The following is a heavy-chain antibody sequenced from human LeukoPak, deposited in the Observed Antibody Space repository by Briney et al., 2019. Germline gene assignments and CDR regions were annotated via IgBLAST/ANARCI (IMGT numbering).Heavy chain of an antibody. Sequence: SETLSLTCTVSGGSISSSSYYWGWIRQPPGKGLEWIGSIYYSGSTYYNPSLKSRVTISVDTSKNQFSLKLSSVTAADTAVYYCASSTHDFWSGFSPNWFDPWGQGTLVTVSS. D-gene: IGHD3-3*01. CDR2: IYYSGST. J-gene: IGHJ5*02. CDR3: ASSTHDFWSGFSPNWFDP. V-gene: IGHV4-39*07. CDR1: GGSISSSSYY.